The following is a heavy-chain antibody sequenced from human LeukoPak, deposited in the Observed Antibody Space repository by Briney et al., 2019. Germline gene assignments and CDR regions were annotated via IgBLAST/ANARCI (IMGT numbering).Heavy chain of an antibody. V-gene: IGHV1-2*02. CDR1: GYTFTGYY. CDR2: INPNSGGT. J-gene: IGHJ6*02. Sequence: ASVKVSCTASGYTFTGYYMHWVRQAPGQGLEWMGWINPNSGGTNYAQKFQGRVTMTRDTSISTAYMELSRLSSDDTAVYYCARGLAVAGRDYYGMDVWGQGTTVTVSS. D-gene: IGHD6-19*01. CDR3: ARGLAVAGRDYYGMDV.